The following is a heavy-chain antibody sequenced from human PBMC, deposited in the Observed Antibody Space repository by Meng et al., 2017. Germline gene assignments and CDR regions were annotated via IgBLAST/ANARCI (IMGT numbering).Heavy chain of an antibody. D-gene: IGHD6-13*01. J-gene: IGHJ6*02. V-gene: IGHV2-70*01. CDR2: IDWDDDK. CDR1: RLSLSTSGVS. Sequence: GPPLLKLTHTLTLTCPFSRLSLSTSGVSVSWIRQPPGNALEWLALIDWDDDKYYSTSLKTRLTISKDTSKNQVVLTMTNMDPVDTTTYYCARVIAAADRYSYYGMDVWGRGPTVTVSS. CDR3: ARVIAAADRYSYYGMDV.